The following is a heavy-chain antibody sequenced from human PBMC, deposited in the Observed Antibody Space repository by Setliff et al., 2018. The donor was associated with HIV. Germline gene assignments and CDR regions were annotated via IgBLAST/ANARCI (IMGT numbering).Heavy chain of an antibody. D-gene: IGHD3-9*01. CDR2: IAHDGSTQ. CDR1: GITFSTNA. V-gene: IGHV3-30*03. J-gene: IGHJ4*02. CDR3: ARGHRTSDDVLTGGLDS. Sequence: PGGSLRLSCAASGITFSTNAMHWVRQVPGKGLQWVAVIAHDGSTQYYADSVLGRFTISRDNSKNTLDLQMNSLRVDDTAIYYCARGHRTSDDVLTGGLDSWGQGTLVTVSS.